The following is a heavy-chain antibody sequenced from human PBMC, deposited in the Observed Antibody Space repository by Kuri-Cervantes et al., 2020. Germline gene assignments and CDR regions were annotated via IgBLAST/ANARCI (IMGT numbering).Heavy chain of an antibody. V-gene: IGHV4-59*12. Sequence: SEPLSLTCTFPGGSISSYYWSWIRQPPGKGLEWIAYIYYSGSTNYNPSLKSRVTISVDTSTNPFSLKLSSVTAADTAVYYCARGRYYDSSGYYYRPSYWYFDLWGRGTLVTVSS. D-gene: IGHD3-22*01. J-gene: IGHJ2*01. CDR1: GGSISSYY. CDR3: ARGRYYDSSGYYYRPSYWYFDL. CDR2: IYYSGST.